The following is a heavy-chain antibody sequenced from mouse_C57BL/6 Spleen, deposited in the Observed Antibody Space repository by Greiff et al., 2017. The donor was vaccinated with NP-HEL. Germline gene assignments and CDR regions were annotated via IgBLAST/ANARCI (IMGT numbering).Heavy chain of an antibody. D-gene: IGHD2-3*01. Sequence: VQLQQSGPELVKPGDSVKISCKASGYSFTGYFMNWVMQSHGKSLEWIGRINPYNGDTFYNQKFKGKATLTVDKSSSTAHLELRSLTADDSAVYYCARWDDDYAMDYWGQGTSVTVSS. CDR1: GYSFTGYF. J-gene: IGHJ4*01. V-gene: IGHV1-20*01. CDR2: INPYNGDT. CDR3: ARWDDDYAMDY.